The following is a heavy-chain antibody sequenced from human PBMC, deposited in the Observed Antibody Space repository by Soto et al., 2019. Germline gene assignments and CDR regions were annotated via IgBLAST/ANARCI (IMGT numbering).Heavy chain of an antibody. J-gene: IGHJ4*02. CDR3: AAGRYFDWLPLDY. V-gene: IGHV3-33*01. CDR2: IWYDGSNK. D-gene: IGHD3-9*01. Sequence: QVQLVESGGGVVQPGRSLRLSCAASGFTFSSYGMHWVRQAPGKGLEWVEVIWYDGSNKYYADSVKGRFTISRDNSKNTLYLQMNSLRAEDTAVYYCAAGRYFDWLPLDYWGQGTLVTVSS. CDR1: GFTFSSYG.